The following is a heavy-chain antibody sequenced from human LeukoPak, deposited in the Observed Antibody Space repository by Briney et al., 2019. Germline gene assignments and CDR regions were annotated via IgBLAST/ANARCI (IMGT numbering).Heavy chain of an antibody. Sequence: PSETLSLTCAVSGGSISSGGYSWSWIRQPPGKGLEWIGYIYHSGSTYYNPSLKSRVTISVDRSKNQFSLKLSSVTAADTAVYYCARDSGQTGTTYNYWGQGTLVTVSS. D-gene: IGHD1-7*01. CDR1: GGSISSGGYS. CDR2: IYHSGST. V-gene: IGHV4-30-2*01. J-gene: IGHJ4*02. CDR3: ARDSGQTGTTYNY.